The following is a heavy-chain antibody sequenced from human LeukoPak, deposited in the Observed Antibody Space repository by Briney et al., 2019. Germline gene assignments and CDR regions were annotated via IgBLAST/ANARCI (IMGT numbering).Heavy chain of an antibody. CDR3: ARGGGSGRGNWFDP. Sequence: SGTLSLTCAVSDDSISSTNWWHWVRQPPGKGLEWIGEIYHTGSTNNNPSLTSRVTISVDKSKNQFSLKLSSVTAADTAVYYCARGGGSGRGNWFDPWGQGSLVIVSS. D-gene: IGHD3-10*01. CDR1: DDSISSTNW. V-gene: IGHV4-4*02. CDR2: IYHTGST. J-gene: IGHJ5*02.